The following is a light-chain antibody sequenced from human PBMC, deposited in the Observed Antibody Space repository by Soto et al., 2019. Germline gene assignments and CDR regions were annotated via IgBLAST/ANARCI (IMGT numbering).Light chain of an antibody. V-gene: IGKV1-5*03. CDR1: QSISSW. CDR2: KAS. CDR3: QQYGRSPFT. Sequence: DIVMTRAPSTVNTSVGDRVTITCRASQSISSWLAWYQQKPGKAPNLLIYKASSLESGVPSRFSGSGSGTDFTLTISRLEPEDFAVYYCQQYGRSPFTYGPGTKVDIK. J-gene: IGKJ3*01.